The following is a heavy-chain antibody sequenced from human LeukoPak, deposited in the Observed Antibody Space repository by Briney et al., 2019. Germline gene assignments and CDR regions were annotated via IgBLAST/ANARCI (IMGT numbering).Heavy chain of an antibody. V-gene: IGHV1-18*01. D-gene: IGHD6-13*01. CDR1: GYTFTSYG. Sequence: GASVKVSCKASGYTFTSYGISWVRQAPGQGLEWMGWISAYNGNTNYAQKLQGRVTMTTDTSTSTAYMELRSLRSDDTAVYYCARARGSSSWFVDQNPRRNWFDPWGQGTLVTVSS. CDR2: ISAYNGNT. J-gene: IGHJ5*02. CDR3: ARARGSSSWFVDQNPRRNWFDP.